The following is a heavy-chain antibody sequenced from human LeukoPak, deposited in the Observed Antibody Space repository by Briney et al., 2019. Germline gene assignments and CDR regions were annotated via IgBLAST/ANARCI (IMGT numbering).Heavy chain of an antibody. CDR3: ARERSYDFWSGYFDY. D-gene: IGHD3-3*01. CDR2: ISSSSSTI. Sequence: PGGSLRLSCAASGFTLSSYSMNWVRQAPGKGLEWVSYISSSSSTIYYADSVKGRFTISRDNAKNSLYLQMNSLRAEDTAVYYCARERSYDFWSGYFDYWGQGTLVTVSS. CDR1: GFTLSSYS. J-gene: IGHJ4*02. V-gene: IGHV3-48*01.